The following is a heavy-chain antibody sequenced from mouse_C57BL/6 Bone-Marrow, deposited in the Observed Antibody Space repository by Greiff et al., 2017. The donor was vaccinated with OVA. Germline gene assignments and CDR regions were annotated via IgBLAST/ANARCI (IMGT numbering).Heavy chain of an antibody. J-gene: IGHJ2*01. CDR1: GYTFTSYW. D-gene: IGHD2-14*01. Sequence: QVQLQQPGAELVKPGASVKVSCKASGYTFTSYWLHWVKQRPGQGLEWIGKIHTYDSDTNYNQKFKGKATLTVDKSSSTAYMQLSSLASEDSAVYYGAMGVPVYWGQGTTLTVSS. CDR3: AMGVPVY. V-gene: IGHV1-74*01. CDR2: IHTYDSDT.